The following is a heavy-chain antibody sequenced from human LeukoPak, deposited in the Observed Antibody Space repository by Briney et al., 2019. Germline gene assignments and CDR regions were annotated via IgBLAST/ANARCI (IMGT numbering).Heavy chain of an antibody. J-gene: IGHJ4*02. V-gene: IGHV4-59*01. Sequence: TSETLSLTCTVSVGSICIYYGSWLRQPPGKGLEWIGYIYYSGSTNYNPSLKSRVTISVDTSKNQFSLKLSSVTAADTAVYYCARGLAAAGTSYFDYWGQGTLVTVSS. CDR3: ARGLAAAGTSYFDY. CDR2: IYYSGST. D-gene: IGHD6-13*01. CDR1: VGSICIYY.